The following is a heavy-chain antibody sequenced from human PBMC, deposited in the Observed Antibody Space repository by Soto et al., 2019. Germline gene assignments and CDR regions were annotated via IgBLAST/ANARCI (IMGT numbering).Heavy chain of an antibody. D-gene: IGHD1-26*01. Sequence: PSETLSLTCSVSGSSISPYYWTWLRQAPGKGLEWIGYLFYRGTATYNPALKSRVTISLDTSKKQVPLRLSSVTAADTAVYYCAREKDRILGGYAFGYWRPGTTVTVSS. J-gene: IGHJ3*01. CDR2: LFYRGTA. CDR1: GSSISPYY. V-gene: IGHV4-59*01. CDR3: AREKDRILGGYAFGY.